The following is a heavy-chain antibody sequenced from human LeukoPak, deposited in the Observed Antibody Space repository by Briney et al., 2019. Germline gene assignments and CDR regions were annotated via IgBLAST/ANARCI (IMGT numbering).Heavy chain of an antibody. CDR2: IRYDGSNK. Sequence: GGSLRLSCAASGFTVSTNYVSWVRQAPGKGLEWVAFIRYDGSNKYYADSVKGRFTISRDNSKNTLYLQMNSLRAEDTAVYYCAKDSLYGSGPFDIWGQGTMVTVSS. D-gene: IGHD3-10*01. J-gene: IGHJ3*02. CDR3: AKDSLYGSGPFDI. V-gene: IGHV3-30*02. CDR1: GFTVSTNY.